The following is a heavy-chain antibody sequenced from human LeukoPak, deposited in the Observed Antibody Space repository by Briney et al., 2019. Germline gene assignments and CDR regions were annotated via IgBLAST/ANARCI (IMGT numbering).Heavy chain of an antibody. D-gene: IGHD3-10*01. CDR3: ARGGSWFDP. CDR1: GGSISSSSYY. CDR2: IYYSGST. J-gene: IGHJ5*02. Sequence: KASETLSLTCTVSGGSISSSSYYWGWIRQPPGKGLEWIGSIYYSGSTNYNPSLKSRVTISVDTSKNQFSLKLTSVTAADTAVYYCARGGSWFDPWGQGTLVTVSS. V-gene: IGHV4-39*07.